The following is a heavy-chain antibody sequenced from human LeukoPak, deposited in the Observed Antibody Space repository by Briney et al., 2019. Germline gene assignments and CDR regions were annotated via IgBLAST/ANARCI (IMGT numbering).Heavy chain of an antibody. D-gene: IGHD3-10*01. Sequence: PSETLSLTCTVSGGSISSYYWSWIRQPPGKGLEWIGYIYYSGSTNYNPSLKSRVTISVDTSKNQFSLKLSSVTAADTAVYYCARGRITMVRGVPTPPYFDYWGQGTLVTVSS. J-gene: IGHJ4*02. V-gene: IGHV4-59*01. CDR1: GGSISSYY. CDR3: ARGRITMVRGVPTPPYFDY. CDR2: IYYSGST.